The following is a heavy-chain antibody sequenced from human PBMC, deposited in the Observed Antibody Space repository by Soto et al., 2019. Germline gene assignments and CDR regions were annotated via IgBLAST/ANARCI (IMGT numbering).Heavy chain of an antibody. CDR2: IYYSGST. CDR1: GGSISSYY. D-gene: IGHD2-2*01. J-gene: IGHJ5*02. V-gene: IGHV4-59*01. CDR3: ARAVVVPAAIPGGNWFDP. Sequence: SETLSLTCTVSGGSISSYYWSWIRQPPGKGLEWIGYIYYSGSTNYNPSLKSRVTISVDTSKNQFSLKLSSVTAADTAVYYCARAVVVPAAIPGGNWFDPWGQGTLVTVSS.